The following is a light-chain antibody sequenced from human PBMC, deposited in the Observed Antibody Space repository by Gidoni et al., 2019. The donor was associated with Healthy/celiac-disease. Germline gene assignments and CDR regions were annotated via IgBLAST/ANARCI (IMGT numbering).Light chain of an antibody. J-gene: IGKJ1*01. CDR3: QQYGSSLTWT. CDR1: QRVSSSY. Sequence: EIVLTPSPGTLSLSPGERATLSCRASQRVSSSYLAWYQQKPGQAPRLLIYGASSRATGIPDRFSGSGSGTDFTLTISRLEPEDFAVYYCQQYGSSLTWTFGQGTKVEIK. CDR2: GAS. V-gene: IGKV3-20*01.